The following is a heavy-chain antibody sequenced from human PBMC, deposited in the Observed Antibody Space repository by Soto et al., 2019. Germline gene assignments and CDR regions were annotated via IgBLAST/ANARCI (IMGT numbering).Heavy chain of an antibody. Sequence: PSETLSLTCAVYGGSFSGYYWSWIRQPPGKGLEWIGEINHSGSTNYNPSLKSRVTITTDTSTSTAYMELRSLRSDDTAVYYCARDIVVVPAADYYYYYYGMDVWGQGTTVTVSS. V-gene: IGHV4-34*01. D-gene: IGHD2-2*01. CDR1: GGSFSGYY. CDR2: INHSGST. J-gene: IGHJ6*02. CDR3: ARDIVVVPAADYYYYYYGMDV.